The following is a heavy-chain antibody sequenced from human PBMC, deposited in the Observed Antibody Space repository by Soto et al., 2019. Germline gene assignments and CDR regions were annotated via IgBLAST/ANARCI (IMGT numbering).Heavy chain of an antibody. J-gene: IGHJ4*02. CDR3: AKDPLEGIAAAGPDY. V-gene: IGHV3-30*18. D-gene: IGHD6-13*01. Sequence: PGGSLRLSCAASGFTFSSYGMHWVRQAPGKGLEWVAVISYDGSNKYYADSVKGRFTISRDNSKNTLYLQMNSLRAEDTAVYYCAKDPLEGIAAAGPDYWGQGTLVTVSS. CDR1: GFTFSSYG. CDR2: ISYDGSNK.